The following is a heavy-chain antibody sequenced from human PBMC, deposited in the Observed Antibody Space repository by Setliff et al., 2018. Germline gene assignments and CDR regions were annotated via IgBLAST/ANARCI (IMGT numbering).Heavy chain of an antibody. CDR1: GGSISSTNHY. CDR2: LSXXXXX. CDR3: AREVVDRFSSSWYPPTYFDS. J-gene: IGHJ4*02. Sequence: PSETLSLTCTVSGGSISSTNHYWSWIRQPPGQGLEWIGDLSXXXXXXXXXXXXXRVTXXVDTSKKQSSLKLNSMTAADTAMYYCAREVVDRFSSSWYPPTYFDSWGQGILVTVSS. V-gene: IGHV4-61*01. D-gene: IGHD6-13*01.